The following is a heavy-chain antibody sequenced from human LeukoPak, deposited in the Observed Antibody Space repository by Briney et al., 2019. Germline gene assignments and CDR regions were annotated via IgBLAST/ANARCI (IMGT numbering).Heavy chain of an antibody. Sequence: ASVKVSCKASGYTFTSYGISWVRQAPGQGLEWMGWISAYNGNTNYAQKLQGRVTMTTDTSTSTAYMELRSLRSDDTAVYYCAREGSITIFGVVIGAYYYYGMDVWGQGTTVTVSS. J-gene: IGHJ6*02. CDR2: ISAYNGNT. V-gene: IGHV1-18*01. CDR3: AREGSITIFGVVIGAYYYYGMDV. D-gene: IGHD3-3*01. CDR1: GYTFTSYG.